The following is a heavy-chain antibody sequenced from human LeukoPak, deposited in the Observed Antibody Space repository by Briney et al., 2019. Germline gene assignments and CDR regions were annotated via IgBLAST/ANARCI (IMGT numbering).Heavy chain of an antibody. D-gene: IGHD2-2*01. CDR3: ARGSSTSYYYYGMDV. CDR1: GFTFSSYG. CDR2: INSDGSSI. V-gene: IGHV3-74*01. Sequence: GGSLRLSCAASGFTFSSYGMHWVRQAPGKGLMWVSRINSDGSSIRNADSVKGRLTISRDNAKNTLYLQMNSLRAEDTAVYYCARGSSTSYYYYGMDVWGQGTTVTVSS. J-gene: IGHJ6*02.